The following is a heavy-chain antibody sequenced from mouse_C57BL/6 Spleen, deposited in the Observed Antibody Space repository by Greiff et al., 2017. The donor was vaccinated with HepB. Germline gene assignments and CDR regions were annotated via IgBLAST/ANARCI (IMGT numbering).Heavy chain of an antibody. CDR1: GFNINDYY. Sequence: VQLQQSGAELVRPGASVKLSCTASGFNINDYYMHWVKQRPEQGLEWIGRIDPEDGDTEYAPKFKGKATMTADTSSNKAYLQLSSLTSEDTSVYYCTSPHYYGSSYNWYFDVWCTGTTVTVSS. CDR3: TSPHYYGSSYNWYFDV. CDR2: IDPEDGDT. J-gene: IGHJ1*03. D-gene: IGHD1-1*01. V-gene: IGHV14-1*01.